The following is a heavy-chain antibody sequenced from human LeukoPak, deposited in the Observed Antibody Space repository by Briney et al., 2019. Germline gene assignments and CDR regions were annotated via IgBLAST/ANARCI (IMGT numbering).Heavy chain of an antibody. Sequence: PGGSLRLSCAASGFTFNIYEFNWVRQAPGKGLEWLSYIDGSGNSIYYADSVKGRFTISRDNAKNSLYLQMNSLRAEDTAVYYCARDDPRLNRKFDYWGQGTLVTVSS. CDR1: GFTFNIYE. D-gene: IGHD2/OR15-2a*01. J-gene: IGHJ4*02. V-gene: IGHV3-48*03. CDR3: ARDDPRLNRKFDY. CDR2: IDGSGNSI.